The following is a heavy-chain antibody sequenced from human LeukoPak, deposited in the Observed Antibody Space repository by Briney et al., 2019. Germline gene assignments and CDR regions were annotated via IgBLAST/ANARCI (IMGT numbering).Heavy chain of an antibody. Sequence: GGSLRLSCAASGFTFSSYSMNWVRQAPGKGLEWVANIKQDGSEKYYVDSVKGRFTISRDNAKNSLYLQMNSLRAEDTAVYYCARLAPSLTNMDVWGKGTTVTISS. CDR2: IKQDGSEK. V-gene: IGHV3-7*01. J-gene: IGHJ6*03. CDR3: ARLAPSLTNMDV. D-gene: IGHD1-26*01. CDR1: GFTFSSYS.